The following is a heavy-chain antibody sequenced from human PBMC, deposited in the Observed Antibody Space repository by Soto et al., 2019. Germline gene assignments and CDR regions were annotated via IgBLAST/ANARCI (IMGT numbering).Heavy chain of an antibody. Sequence: QVQLVQSGAEVKKPGSSVKVSCKASGGTFNNYAISWVRQAPGQGLEWMGGIIPIIGTADYAHKFQGRLAISADESTGTTFMELSSLSSEDTALYYCARGGVDVVATSAFDDWGQGTLVTVSS. J-gene: IGHJ4*01. D-gene: IGHD5-12*01. V-gene: IGHV1-69*01. CDR3: ARGGVDVVATSAFDD. CDR1: GGTFNNYA. CDR2: IIPIIGTA.